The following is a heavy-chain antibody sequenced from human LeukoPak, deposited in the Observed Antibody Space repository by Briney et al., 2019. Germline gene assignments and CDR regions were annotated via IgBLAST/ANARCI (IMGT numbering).Heavy chain of an antibody. CDR2: IYTSGST. CDR1: GGSISSYY. D-gene: IGHD3-10*01. CDR3: ARHHARWTASGIYYPYFYFDY. Sequence: SETLPLTCTVSGGSISSYYWSWIRQPPGKGLEWIAYIYTSGSTNYNPSLKRRVTISVDTSKNQFSLKLSSVTAADTAVYFCARHHARWTASGIYYPYFYFDYWGQGTLVTVSS. V-gene: IGHV4-4*09. J-gene: IGHJ4*02.